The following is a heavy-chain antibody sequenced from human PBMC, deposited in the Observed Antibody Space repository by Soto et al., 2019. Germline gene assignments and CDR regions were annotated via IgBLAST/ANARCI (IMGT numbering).Heavy chain of an antibody. J-gene: IGHJ6*02. Sequence: PSETLSLTCAVSGGSFSGYYWSWIRQPPGKGLEWIGEINHSGSTNYNPSLKSRVTISVDTSKNQFSLKLSSVTAADTAVYYCARGLPTYLTGQYYGMDVWGQGTTVTVSS. D-gene: IGHD3-9*01. CDR1: GGSFSGYY. CDR2: INHSGST. CDR3: ARGLPTYLTGQYYGMDV. V-gene: IGHV4-34*01.